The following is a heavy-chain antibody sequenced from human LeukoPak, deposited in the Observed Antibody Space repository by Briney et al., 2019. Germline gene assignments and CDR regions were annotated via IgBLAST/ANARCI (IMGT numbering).Heavy chain of an antibody. CDR2: IGNTGSTT. D-gene: IGHD2-21*02. V-gene: IGHV3-48*01. Sequence: PGGSLRLSCAASGFTFSSYSMNWVRQAPGKGLVWVSYIGNTGSTTYYADSVKGRFTISRDNAKNSLYLQMNTLRAEDTAVYYCVRDGAVVTAGNYPWRYFQHWGQGTLVTVSS. CDR3: VRDGAVVTAGNYPWRYFQH. CDR1: GFTFSSYS. J-gene: IGHJ1*01.